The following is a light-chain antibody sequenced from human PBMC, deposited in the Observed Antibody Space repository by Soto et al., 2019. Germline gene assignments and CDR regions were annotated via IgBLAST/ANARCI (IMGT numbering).Light chain of an antibody. CDR1: QSLLHITGETF. V-gene: IGKV2D-29*02. Sequence: DVVMTQTPLSLSVAPGQPASISCKSSQSLLHITGETFLFWYLQKPGQSPQLLIYEVSTRVSGVPDRFSGSGSGTDFTLDISRVETDDVGIYYCMQSTQLPPTFGQGTRLEIE. J-gene: IGKJ5*01. CDR2: EVS. CDR3: MQSTQLPPT.